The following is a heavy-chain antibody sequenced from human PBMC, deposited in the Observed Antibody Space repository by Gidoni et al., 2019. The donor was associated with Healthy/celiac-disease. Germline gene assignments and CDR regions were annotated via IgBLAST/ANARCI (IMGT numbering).Heavy chain of an antibody. CDR1: GFTFSRYA. V-gene: IGHV3-23*01. CDR2: ISGSGGST. Sequence: EVQLLESGGGLVQPGGSLRLSCAASGFTFSRYAMSWVRQAPGKGLEWVSAISGSGGSTYYADSVKGRFTISRDNSKNTLYLQMNSLRAEDTAVYYCAKDRATMVRGVIYYYYYGMDVWGQGTTVTVSS. J-gene: IGHJ6*02. D-gene: IGHD3-10*01. CDR3: AKDRATMVRGVIYYYYYGMDV.